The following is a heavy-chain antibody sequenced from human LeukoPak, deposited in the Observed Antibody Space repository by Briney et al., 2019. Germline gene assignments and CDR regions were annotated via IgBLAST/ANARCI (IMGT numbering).Heavy chain of an antibody. V-gene: IGHV4-34*01. CDR2: INHSGST. CDR1: GGSFSGYY. CDR3: ARDLGPPRGYSYGPPDY. J-gene: IGHJ4*02. D-gene: IGHD5-18*01. Sequence: SETLSLTCAVYGGSFSGYYWSWIRQPPGKGLEWIGEINHSGSTNYNPSLKSRVTISVDTSKNQFSLKLSSVTAADTAVYYCARDLGPPRGYSYGPPDYWGQGTLVTVSS.